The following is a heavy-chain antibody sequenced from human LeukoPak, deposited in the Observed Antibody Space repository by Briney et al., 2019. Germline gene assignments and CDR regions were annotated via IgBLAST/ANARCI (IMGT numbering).Heavy chain of an antibody. CDR1: GYRFTSYW. D-gene: IGHD3-10*01. Sequence: GESLKISCKDSGYRFTSYWIGWVRQMPGKGLESMGIIYPADSDTTYSPSFEGQVTISADKSIDIVYLQWSSLKASDTATYYCARQSRDGSKTRGYYFDSWGQGTLVTVSS. CDR3: ARQSRDGSKTRGYYFDS. J-gene: IGHJ4*02. CDR2: IYPADSDT. V-gene: IGHV5-51*01.